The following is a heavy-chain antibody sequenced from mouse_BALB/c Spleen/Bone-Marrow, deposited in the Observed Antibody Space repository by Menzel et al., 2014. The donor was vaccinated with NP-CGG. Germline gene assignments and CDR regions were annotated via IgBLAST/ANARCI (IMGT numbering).Heavy chain of an antibody. Sequence: VKLMDSGPELVRPGASVKMSCKASDYTFTSYWMHWVKQRPGQGLEWIGMIDPSNSETRLNQKFKDKATLNVDKSSNTAYMHLSSLTSEDSAVYYCARTFQPRRAMDYWGQGSSVTVSS. CDR1: DYTFTSYW. D-gene: IGHD6-1*01. CDR3: ARTFQPRRAMDY. J-gene: IGHJ4*01. CDR2: IDPSNSET. V-gene: IGHV1-74*01.